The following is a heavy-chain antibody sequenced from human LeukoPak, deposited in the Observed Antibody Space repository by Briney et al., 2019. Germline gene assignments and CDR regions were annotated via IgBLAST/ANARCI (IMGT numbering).Heavy chain of an antibody. CDR2: IYTSGST. J-gene: IGHJ4*02. D-gene: IGHD3-10*02. V-gene: IGHV4-4*07. Sequence: SETLSLTCTVSGGSISSYYWSWIRQPAGKGLERIGRIYTSGSTNYNPSLKSRVTISVDTSKNQFSLKLNSMTAADTAVYYCARAPRWSGSTSFFDYWGQGTLVTVSS. CDR3: ARAPRWSGSTSFFDY. CDR1: GGSISSYY.